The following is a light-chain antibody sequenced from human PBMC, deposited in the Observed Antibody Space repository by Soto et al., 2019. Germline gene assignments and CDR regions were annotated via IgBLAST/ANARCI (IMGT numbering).Light chain of an antibody. CDR3: QQSYSTPQVT. J-gene: IGKJ5*01. CDR1: QSISSY. Sequence: DIPMTQSPSSLSASVGDRVTITCRASQSISSYLNWYQQKPGKAPKLLIYAASSLQSGVPSRFSGSGSGTDFTLTISSLQPEEFATYYCQQSYSTPQVTFGQGTRLEIK. V-gene: IGKV1-39*01. CDR2: AAS.